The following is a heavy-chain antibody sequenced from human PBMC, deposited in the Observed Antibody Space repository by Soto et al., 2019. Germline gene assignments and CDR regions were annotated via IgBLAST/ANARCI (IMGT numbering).Heavy chain of an antibody. D-gene: IGHD2-2*01. CDR1: GFPFSDYY. CDR3: ARDGIPAAAYYYYYGMDV. CDR2: ISSSSTI. V-gene: IGHV3-48*02. Sequence: GGSLRLSCAASGFPFSDYYMNWVRQAPGKGLEWVSYISSSSTIYYADSVKGRFTISRDNAKNSLYLQMNSLRDEDTAVYYCARDGIPAAAYYYYYGMDVWGQGTTVTVSS. J-gene: IGHJ6*02.